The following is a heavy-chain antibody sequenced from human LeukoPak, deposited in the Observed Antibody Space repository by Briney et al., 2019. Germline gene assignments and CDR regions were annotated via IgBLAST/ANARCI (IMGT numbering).Heavy chain of an antibody. CDR1: GFTFSDYY. CDR2: ISSSGSTI. CDR3: ARGFRRGYSYGYNFDY. Sequence: GGSLRLSCAASGFTFSDYYMSWIRQAPGKGLEWLSYISSSGSTIYYADSVKGRFTISRDNAKNSLYLQMNSLRAEDTAVYYCARGFRRGYSYGYNFDYWGQGTLVTVSS. J-gene: IGHJ4*02. V-gene: IGHV3-11*04. D-gene: IGHD5-18*01.